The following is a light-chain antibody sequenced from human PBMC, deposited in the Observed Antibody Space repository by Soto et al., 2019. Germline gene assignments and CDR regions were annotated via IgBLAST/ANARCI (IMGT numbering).Light chain of an antibody. CDR1: QSVSSK. V-gene: IGKV3-15*01. CDR2: GAS. CDR3: QQYNNWPWT. J-gene: IGKJ1*01. Sequence: EIVMTQSPATLSVSPGERATLSCRASQSVSSKLAWYQRKPGQGPRLLIYGASTRATGIAARISGSGSGTEFTLTISILQSEDFAIYYCQQYNNWPWTFGQGTKVDIK.